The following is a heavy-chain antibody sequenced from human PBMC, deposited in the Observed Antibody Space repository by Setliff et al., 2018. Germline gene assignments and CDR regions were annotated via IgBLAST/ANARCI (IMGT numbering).Heavy chain of an antibody. CDR2: LYTSGDT. V-gene: IGHV4-4*07. CDR1: GGSISSHY. J-gene: IGHJ1*01. Sequence: SETLSLTCTVSGGSISSHYWTWIRQPAGKGLEWIGRLYTSGDTNYNPSLKSRVSMSLDTSKNQFSLKLTSVTAADTAIYYCASGYNFWSGYFVVAESYQYWGQGTLVTVSS. D-gene: IGHD3-3*01. CDR3: ASGYNFWSGYFVVAESYQY.